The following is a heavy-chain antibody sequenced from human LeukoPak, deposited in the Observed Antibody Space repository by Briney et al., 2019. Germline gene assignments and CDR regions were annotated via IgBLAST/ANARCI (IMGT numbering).Heavy chain of an antibody. CDR2: LSKSGNT. D-gene: IGHD3-9*01. CDR1: GGSISSYY. J-gene: IGHJ3*02. V-gene: IGHV4-59*01. Sequence: SETLSLTRTVSGGSISSYYWSWIRLPPGKGLEWIGYLSKSGNTNYSPSLKGRVTIFGDTSKNQFFLKLSSVTAADTAVYYCARARYVNSFYAFDIWGQGTLVTVSS. CDR3: ARARYVNSFYAFDI.